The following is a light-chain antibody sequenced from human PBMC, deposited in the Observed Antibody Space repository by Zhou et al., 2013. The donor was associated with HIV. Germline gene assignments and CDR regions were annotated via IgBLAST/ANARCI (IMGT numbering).Light chain of an antibody. CDR1: QSLVHTDGNTY. J-gene: IGKJ1*01. Sequence: VVLTQSPLSLPVTLGQPASISCRSNQSLVHTDGNTYLNWFHQRPGQSPRRLINKVFYRVSGVPDRFSGSGSGSDFTLKISRVEAEDVGVYYCMQGTHWPPVWTFGQGTKVEIK. CDR2: KVF. CDR3: MQGTHWPPVWT. V-gene: IGKV2-30*02.